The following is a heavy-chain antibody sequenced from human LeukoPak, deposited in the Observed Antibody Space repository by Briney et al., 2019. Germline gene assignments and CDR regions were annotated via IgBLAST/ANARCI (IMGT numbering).Heavy chain of an antibody. J-gene: IGHJ4*02. CDR3: ARGKSYSQYQLLSDY. CDR2: INPSGGST. Sequence: ASVKVSCKASGYTFTSYYMHWVRQAPGQGLEWMGIINPSGGSTSYAQKFQGRVTMTTDTSTSTAYMELRSLRSDDTAVYYCARGKSYSQYQLLSDYWGQGTLVTVSS. D-gene: IGHD2-2*01. CDR1: GYTFTSYY. V-gene: IGHV1-46*01.